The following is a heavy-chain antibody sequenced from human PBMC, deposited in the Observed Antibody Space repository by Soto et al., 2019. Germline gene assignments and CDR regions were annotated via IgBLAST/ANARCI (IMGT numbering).Heavy chain of an antibody. J-gene: IGHJ4*02. CDR2: IYSDGST. CDR3: ARDLGYGDYVDPL. Sequence: PGGSLRLSCAASGFTVGSNYMSWVRQAPGKGLEWVSVIYSDGSTYYADSVQGRFTISRDNSKNTLYLQMNSLRAEDTALYYCARDLGYGDYVDPLWGQGTLVTVSS. CDR1: GFTVGSNY. V-gene: IGHV3-66*01. D-gene: IGHD4-17*01.